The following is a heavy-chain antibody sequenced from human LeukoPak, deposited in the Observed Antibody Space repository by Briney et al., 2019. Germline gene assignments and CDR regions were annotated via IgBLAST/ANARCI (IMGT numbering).Heavy chain of an antibody. CDR1: GFTFSSYW. J-gene: IGHJ4*02. CDR3: IRGAVGAPGNDY. V-gene: IGHV3-74*01. Sequence: GGSLRLSCAASGFTFSSYWMHWVRQAPGKGLVWVSRIDTDGSFTSYADSVRGRFTISRDNAKNTLYLQMSSLRAEDTAVYYCIRGAVGAPGNDYWGQGTLVTVSS. CDR2: IDTDGSFT. D-gene: IGHD1-26*01.